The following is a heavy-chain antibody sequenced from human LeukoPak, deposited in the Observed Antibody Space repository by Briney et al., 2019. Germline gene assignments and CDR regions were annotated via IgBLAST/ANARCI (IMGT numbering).Heavy chain of an antibody. V-gene: IGHV4-39*01. D-gene: IGHD1-26*01. J-gene: IGHJ4*02. Sequence: SETLSLTCTVSGGSISSSSSYWGWIRQPPGKGLEWIGSIYYSGSTYYNPSLKSRVTISIDTSKNQFFLTLTSVTGADRAVYYGARGGGPTTWNKDVFDYWGQGTLVTVSS. CDR3: ARGGGPTTWNKDVFDY. CDR1: GGSISSSSSY. CDR2: IYYSGST.